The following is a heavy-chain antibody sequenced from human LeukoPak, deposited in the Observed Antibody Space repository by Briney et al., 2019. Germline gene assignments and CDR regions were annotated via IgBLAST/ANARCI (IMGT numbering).Heavy chain of an antibody. CDR1: GYTFTSYY. Sequence: ASVKVSCKASGYTFTSYYMHWVRQAPGQGLEWMGIINPSGGSTSYAQKFQGRVTITTDESTSTAYMELSSLRSEDTAVYYCARDEGPVYSGSDDAFDIWGQGTMVTVSS. D-gene: IGHD1-26*01. J-gene: IGHJ3*02. V-gene: IGHV1-46*01. CDR3: ARDEGPVYSGSDDAFDI. CDR2: INPSGGST.